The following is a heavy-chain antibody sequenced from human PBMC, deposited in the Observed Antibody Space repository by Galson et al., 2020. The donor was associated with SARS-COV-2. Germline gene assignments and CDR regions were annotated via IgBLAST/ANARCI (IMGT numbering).Heavy chain of an antibody. J-gene: IGHJ4*02. CDR3: ARGLYGGNFIDY. CDR1: GGSISSGGYY. V-gene: IGHV4-31*03. D-gene: IGHD4-17*01. CDR2: IYYSGST. Sequence: SQTLSLTCTVSGGSISSGGYYWSWIRQHPGKGLEWIGYIYYSGSTYYNPSLKSRVTISVDTSKNQFSLKLSSVTAADTAVYYCARGLYGGNFIDYWGQGTLVTVSS.